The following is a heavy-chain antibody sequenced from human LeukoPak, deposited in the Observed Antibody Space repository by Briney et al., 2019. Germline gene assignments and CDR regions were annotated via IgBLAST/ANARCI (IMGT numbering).Heavy chain of an antibody. V-gene: IGHV3-30*04. D-gene: IGHD2-21*02. J-gene: IGHJ4*02. CDR3: ASELASCGGDCSSRFDY. CDR2: ISYDGSNK. CDR1: GFTFSSYA. Sequence: PGRSLRLSCAASGFTFSSYAMHWVLQAPGKGLEWVAVISYDGSNKYYAASVKGRFTISRDHSKNTLYLQMNSLRAEDTAVYYCASELASCGGDCSSRFDYWGQGTLVTVSS.